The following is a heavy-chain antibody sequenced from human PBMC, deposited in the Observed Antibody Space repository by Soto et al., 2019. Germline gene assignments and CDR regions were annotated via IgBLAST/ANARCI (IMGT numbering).Heavy chain of an antibody. J-gene: IGHJ6*02. V-gene: IGHV1-3*01. CDR1: GYTYSTYA. Sequence: ASVKVSCKASGYTYSTYAMHWVRQAPGQSLEWMGWLNGGTGQTRYSQKFQDRVIITRDTSASTGYMELSSLTSEDTAVYYCARGKGMEENYFYYGLDIWGQGTTVTVSS. D-gene: IGHD1-1*01. CDR2: LNGGTGQT. CDR3: ARGKGMEENYFYYGLDI.